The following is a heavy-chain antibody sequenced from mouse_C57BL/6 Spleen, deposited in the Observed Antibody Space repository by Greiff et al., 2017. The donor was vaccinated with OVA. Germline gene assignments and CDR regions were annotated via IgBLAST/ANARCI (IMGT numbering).Heavy chain of an antibody. CDR2: IDPSDSYN. Sequence: QVQLQQPGAELVKPGASVKLSCKASGYTFTSYWMQWVKQRPGQGLEWIGEIDPSDSYNNYNQKFKGKATLTVDTSSSTAYMQLSSLTSEDSAVYYCARAPTVVFDYWGQGTTLTVSS. V-gene: IGHV1-50*01. J-gene: IGHJ2*01. D-gene: IGHD1-1*01. CDR3: ARAPTVVFDY. CDR1: GYTFTSYW.